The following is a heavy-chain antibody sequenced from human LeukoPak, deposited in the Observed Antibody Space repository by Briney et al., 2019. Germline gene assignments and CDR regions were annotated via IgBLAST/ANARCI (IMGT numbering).Heavy chain of an antibody. CDR3: ARRGDSSGYYYGGFDILPGSFDY. Sequence: SETLSLTCTVSGGSISSFYWSWIRQPPGKGLEYIGYISYSETTSYNPSLKSRVTISVDTSKNQFSLKLTSVTAADTAVYYCARRGDSSGYYYGGFDILPGSFDYWGQGTLVTVSS. J-gene: IGHJ4*02. CDR2: ISYSETT. V-gene: IGHV4-59*01. CDR1: GGSISSFY. D-gene: IGHD3-22*01.